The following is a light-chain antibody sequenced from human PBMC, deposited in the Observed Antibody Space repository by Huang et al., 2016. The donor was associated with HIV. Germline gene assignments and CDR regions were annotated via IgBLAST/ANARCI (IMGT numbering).Light chain of an antibody. CDR1: QRVSKY. V-gene: IGKV3-11*01. CDR2: DAS. J-gene: IGKJ3*01. CDR3: QQRSSWPPFT. Sequence: EIVLTQSPATLSLSPGERATLSCRASQRVSKYLAWYQQRPGQAPRLLMYDASNRATGIPARVSGSGSGTDFTLTISSLEPEDCAVYYCQQRSSWPPFTFGPGTKVDI.